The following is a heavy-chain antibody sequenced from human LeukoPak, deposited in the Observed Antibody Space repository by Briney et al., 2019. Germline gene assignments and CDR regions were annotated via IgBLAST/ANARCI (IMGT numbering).Heavy chain of an antibody. CDR1: GFTFRENW. J-gene: IGHJ3*02. Sequence: GGSLRLSCTAYGFTFRENWMNWVRQAPGRGLEWVGLIRGARDGGTADSSAPVKGRFTVSRDDSRNTLYLQMNSLKTEDTAVYFCTTGSFYATGSYDIWGQGTTVTVSS. CDR2: IRGARDGGTA. V-gene: IGHV3-15*01. CDR3: TTGSFYATGSYDI. D-gene: IGHD1-26*01.